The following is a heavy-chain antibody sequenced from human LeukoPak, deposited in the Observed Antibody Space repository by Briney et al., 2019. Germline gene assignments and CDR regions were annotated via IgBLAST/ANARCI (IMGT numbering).Heavy chain of an antibody. Sequence: PGASLRLSCAASGFTFRNYAMAWVRQAPGKGLEWVSGITGNGDKIYYADSVKGRFTISRDNSKNTLHLQMNSLRGEDTAVYYCAESDDSEDRHYYPFFNYWGQGSLVTVSP. D-gene: IGHD3-10*01. CDR2: ITGNGDKI. CDR1: GFTFRNYA. J-gene: IGHJ4*02. CDR3: AESDDSEDRHYYPFFNY. V-gene: IGHV3-23*01.